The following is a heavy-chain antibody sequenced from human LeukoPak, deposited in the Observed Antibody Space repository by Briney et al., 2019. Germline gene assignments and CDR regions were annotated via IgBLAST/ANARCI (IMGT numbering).Heavy chain of an antibody. D-gene: IGHD2-15*01. CDR3: ARELVVVAVQMYYFDY. CDR1: EFTFSSYW. V-gene: IGHV3-7*01. CDR2: IKQDGSEK. Sequence: GGSLRLSCAASEFTFSSYWMSWVRQAPGKGLEWVANIKQDGSEKYYVDSVKGRFTISRDNAKNSLYLQMNSLRAEDTAVYYCARELVVVAVQMYYFDYWGQGTLVTVSS. J-gene: IGHJ4*02.